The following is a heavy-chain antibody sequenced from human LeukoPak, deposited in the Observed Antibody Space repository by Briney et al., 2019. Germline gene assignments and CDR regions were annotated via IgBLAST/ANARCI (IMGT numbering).Heavy chain of an antibody. Sequence: GGSLRLSCAASGFTFSTYSMNWVRQAPGKGLEWVSSITSTSGYIYYADSVKGRFTISRDNAKNSLYLQMNSLRAEDMAVYYCARVAGGSHHFDYWGQGALVTVSS. CDR3: ARVAGGSHHFDY. D-gene: IGHD2-15*01. J-gene: IGHJ4*02. CDR1: GFTFSTYS. V-gene: IGHV3-21*01. CDR2: ITSTSGYI.